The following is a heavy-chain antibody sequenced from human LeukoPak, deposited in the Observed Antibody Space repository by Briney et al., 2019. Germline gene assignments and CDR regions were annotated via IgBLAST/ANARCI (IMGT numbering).Heavy chain of an antibody. CDR2: INHSGST. J-gene: IGHJ4*02. V-gene: IGHV4-34*01. D-gene: IGHD2-15*01. CDR3: ARRCLPKRGWDY. CDR1: GGSFSGYY. Sequence: SETLSLTCAVYGGSFSGYYWSWIRQPPGKGLEWIGEINHSGSTNYNPSLKSRVTISVDTSKNQFSLKLSSVTAADTAVYYCARRCLPKRGWDYWGQGTLVTVSS.